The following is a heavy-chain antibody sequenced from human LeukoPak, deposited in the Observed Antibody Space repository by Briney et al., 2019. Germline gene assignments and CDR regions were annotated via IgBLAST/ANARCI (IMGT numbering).Heavy chain of an antibody. V-gene: IGHV1-8*02. D-gene: IGHD4-17*01. Sequence: ASVKVSCKASGYTFTSYDINWVRQATGQGLEWMGWMNPNSGNTGYAQKFQGRVTMTRNTSISTAYMELSSLRSEDTAVYYCARGRFGRVSVTPVPFDYWGQGTLVTVSS. CDR3: ARGRFGRVSVTPVPFDY. CDR1: GYTFTSYD. J-gene: IGHJ4*02. CDR2: MNPNSGNT.